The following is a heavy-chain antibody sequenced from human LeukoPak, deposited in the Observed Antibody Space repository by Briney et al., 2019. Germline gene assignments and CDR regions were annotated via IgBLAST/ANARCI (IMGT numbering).Heavy chain of an antibody. Sequence: SSETLSLTCTVSGVSISSYYWSWIRQPAGKGLEWIGRIYTSGSTNYNPSLKSRVTMSVDTSKNQFSLKLSSVTAADTAVYYCAGDLYYYGSGSYYFDYWGQGTLVTVSS. CDR1: GVSISSYY. CDR3: AGDLYYYGSGSYYFDY. V-gene: IGHV4-4*07. J-gene: IGHJ4*02. D-gene: IGHD3-10*01. CDR2: IYTSGST.